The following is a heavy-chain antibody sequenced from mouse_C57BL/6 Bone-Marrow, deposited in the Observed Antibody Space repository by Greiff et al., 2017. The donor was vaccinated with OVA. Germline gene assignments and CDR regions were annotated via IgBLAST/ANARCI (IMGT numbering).Heavy chain of an antibody. CDR3: ARDHGYHWYFDV. CDR1: GYSITSGYD. CDR2: ISYRGST. V-gene: IGHV3-1*01. D-gene: IGHD2-2*01. Sequence: VQLKESGPGMVKPSQSLSLTCTVTGYSITSGYDWHWIRHFPGNKLEWMGYISYRGSTNYNPSLKSRISITHDTSKNHFFLKLNSVTTDDTATYYCARDHGYHWYFDVWGTGTTVTVSS. J-gene: IGHJ1*03.